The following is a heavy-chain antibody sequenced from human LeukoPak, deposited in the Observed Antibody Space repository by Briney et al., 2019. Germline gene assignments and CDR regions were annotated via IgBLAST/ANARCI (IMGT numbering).Heavy chain of an antibody. J-gene: IGHJ4*02. V-gene: IGHV3-30-3*02. CDR2: ISYDGNNK. CDR1: GFTFSNYA. CDR3: AKNRDYYNYLDY. D-gene: IGHD5-24*01. Sequence: PGGSLRLSCAASGFTFSNYAIHWVRQAPGKGLEWVAVISYDGNNKYYADSVKGRFTISRDNFKNTLYLQMNSLRVEDTAVYYCAKNRDYYNYLDYWGQGTLVTVSS.